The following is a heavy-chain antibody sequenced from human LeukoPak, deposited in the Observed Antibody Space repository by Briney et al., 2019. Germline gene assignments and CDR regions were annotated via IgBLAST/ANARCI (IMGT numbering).Heavy chain of an antibody. CDR1: GFTFDDYA. J-gene: IGHJ4*02. V-gene: IGHV3-9*01. Sequence: PGGSLRLSCAASGFTFDDYAMHWVRQAPGKGLEWVSGISWNSGSIGYADSVKGRFTISRDNAKNSLYLQMNSLRAEDTALYYCAKDMVYSSGWGRLDYWGQGTLVTVSS. D-gene: IGHD6-19*01. CDR2: ISWNSGSI. CDR3: AKDMVYSSGWGRLDY.